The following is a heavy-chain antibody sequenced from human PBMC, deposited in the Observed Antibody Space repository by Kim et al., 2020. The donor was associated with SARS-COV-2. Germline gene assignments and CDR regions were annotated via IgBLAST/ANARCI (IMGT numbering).Heavy chain of an antibody. V-gene: IGHV5-51*01. CDR1: GYSFTSYW. Sequence: GESLKISCKGSGYSFTSYWIGWVRQMPGKGLEWMGIIYPGDSDTRYSPSFQGQVTIPADKSISTAYLQWSSLKASDTAMYYCARCGPSGSGSYYSDYYYGMDVWGQGTTVTVSS. CDR2: IYPGDSDT. CDR3: ARCGPSGSGSYYSDYYYGMDV. J-gene: IGHJ6*02. D-gene: IGHD1-26*01.